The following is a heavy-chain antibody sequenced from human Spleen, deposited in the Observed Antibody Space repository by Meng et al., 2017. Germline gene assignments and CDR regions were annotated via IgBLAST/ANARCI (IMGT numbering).Heavy chain of an antibody. CDR2: INHSGST. CDR1: GGSFSEYY. CDR3: ASGLRLALLGY. Sequence: SETLSLTCAVYGGSFSEYYWSWIREPPGKGLEWIGEINHSGSTNYNPSLKSRVSISVDTSKNQFSLKLSSVTAADTAVYYCASGLRLALLGYWGQGTLVTVSS. D-gene: IGHD3-16*01. V-gene: IGHV4-34*01. J-gene: IGHJ4*02.